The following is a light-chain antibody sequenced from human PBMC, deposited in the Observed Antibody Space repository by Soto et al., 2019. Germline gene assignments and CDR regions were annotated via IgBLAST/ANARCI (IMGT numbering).Light chain of an antibody. CDR3: QQYNNYPYT. Sequence: DIQMTQSPSTLSGSVGDRVTITCRASQTISSWLAWYQQKPGKAPKLLIYDASSLESGVPSRFSGSGSGTEFTLTISSLQPDDFATYYCQQYNNYPYTFGQGTKLEIK. J-gene: IGKJ2*01. CDR2: DAS. V-gene: IGKV1-5*01. CDR1: QTISSW.